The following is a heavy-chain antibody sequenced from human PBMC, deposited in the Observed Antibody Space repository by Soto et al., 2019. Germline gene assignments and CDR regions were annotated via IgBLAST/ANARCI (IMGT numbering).Heavy chain of an antibody. J-gene: IGHJ4*02. CDR3: AKDTYSSSWYF. V-gene: IGHV3-23*01. CDR2: ISDSGSHT. CDR1: GFTFSSYA. D-gene: IGHD6-13*01. Sequence: LRLSCAGSGFTFSSYAMTWVRQAPGKGLEWVSSISDSGSHTYYADSVKGRFTISRDNSKNTLYLQMNSLRVEDTAVYYCAKDTYSSSWYFWGQGTLVTVSS.